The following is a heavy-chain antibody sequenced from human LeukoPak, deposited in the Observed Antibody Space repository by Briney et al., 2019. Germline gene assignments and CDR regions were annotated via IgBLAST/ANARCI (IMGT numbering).Heavy chain of an antibody. CDR1: GFTFSSYA. CDR3: ASGGDSS. D-gene: IGHD5-18*01. Sequence: GRSLRLSCAASGFTFSSYAMHWVRQAPGKGLEWVAVISYDGSNKYYADSVKGRFTISTDNSKNTLYLQMNSLRAEDTAVYYCASGGDSSWGQGTLVTVSS. V-gene: IGHV3-30-3*01. CDR2: ISYDGSNK. J-gene: IGHJ5*02.